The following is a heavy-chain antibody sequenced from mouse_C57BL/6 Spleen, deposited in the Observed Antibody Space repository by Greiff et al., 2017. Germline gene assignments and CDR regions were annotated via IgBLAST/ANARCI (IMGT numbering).Heavy chain of an antibody. CDR3: AREPYYGSSYWYFDV. J-gene: IGHJ1*03. V-gene: IGHV1-42*01. CDR2: INPSTGGT. CDR1: GYSFTGYY. Sequence: VQLKESGPELVKPGASVKISCKASGYSFTGYYMNWVKQSPEKSLEWIGEINPSTGGTTYNQKFKAKATLTVDKSSSTAYMQLKSLTSEDSAVYYCAREPYYGSSYWYFDVWGTGTTVTVSS. D-gene: IGHD1-1*01.